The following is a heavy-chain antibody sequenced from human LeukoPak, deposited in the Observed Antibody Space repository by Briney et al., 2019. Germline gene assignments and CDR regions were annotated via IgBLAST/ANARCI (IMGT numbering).Heavy chain of an antibody. V-gene: IGHV7-4-1*02. CDR1: RYTFTNYT. CDR3: ASGGYGYSPPLGSTNSG. J-gene: IGHJ4*02. D-gene: IGHD2-21*01. CDR2: INTNTGNP. Sequence: ASVKVSCKASRYTFTNYTMNWVRQAPGQGLEWMGWINTNTGNPTYAQGFTGRFVFSLDTSVSTAYLQISSLKAEDTAVYYCASGGYGYSPPLGSTNSGWGQGTLVTVSS.